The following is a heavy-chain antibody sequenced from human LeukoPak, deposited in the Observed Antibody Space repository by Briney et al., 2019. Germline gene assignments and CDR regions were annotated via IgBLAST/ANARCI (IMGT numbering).Heavy chain of an antibody. V-gene: IGHV1-2*02. CDR3: ARGPHWDPHFDY. Sequence: ASVKVSCKASGYSFSGYYMHWVRQAPGQGLEWMGWINPNSGGTNYAQKFQGRVTMTRDTSVSTAYMELSRLRSDDTAVYYCARGPHWDPHFDYWGQGTLVTVSS. CDR1: GYSFSGYY. J-gene: IGHJ4*02. D-gene: IGHD7-27*01. CDR2: INPNSGGT.